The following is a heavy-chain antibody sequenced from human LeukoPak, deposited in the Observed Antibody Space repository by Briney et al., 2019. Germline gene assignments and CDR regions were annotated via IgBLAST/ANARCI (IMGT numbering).Heavy chain of an antibody. D-gene: IGHD2-15*01. CDR1: AGAISSNY. CDR3: ARLVYSLDGSGYNWFDP. J-gene: IGHJ5*02. Sequence: SETLSLTCAVSAGAISSNYWSCIRHPPGKGLEWIGYIHTSGSTNYIPSLKSRVTISVDTSKNQFSLKLSSVTAADTAVYYCARLVYSLDGSGYNWFDPWGQGTLVTVSS. CDR2: IHTSGST. V-gene: IGHV4-4*09.